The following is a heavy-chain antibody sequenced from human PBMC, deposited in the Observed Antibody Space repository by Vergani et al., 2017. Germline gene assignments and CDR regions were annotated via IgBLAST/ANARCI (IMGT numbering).Heavy chain of an antibody. CDR3: ARTITMVRGGLPYCYGMDV. CDR2: IYYSGST. Sequence: QVQLQESGPGLVKPSETLSLTCTVSGGSISSYYWSWIRQPPGKGLEWIGYIYYSGSTNYNPSLKSRVTISVDTSKNQFSLKLSSVTAADTAVYYCARTITMVRGGLPYCYGMDVWGQGTTVTVSS. V-gene: IGHV4-59*01. J-gene: IGHJ6*02. CDR1: GGSISSYY. D-gene: IGHD3-10*01.